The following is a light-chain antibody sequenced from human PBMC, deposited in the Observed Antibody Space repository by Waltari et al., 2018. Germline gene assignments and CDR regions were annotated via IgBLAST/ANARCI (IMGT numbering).Light chain of an antibody. CDR3: HQYDTTPFT. CDR1: QSLLYSSNNKKF. V-gene: IGKV4-1*01. CDR2: CAS. Sequence: DIVMTQSPDSLAVSLGERATISCKSSQSLLYSSNNKKFLAWYQQKPRQPPKLLIYCASTRASVVPDRFSASESVTDFSLTISSLQAEDVAVYYCHQYDTTPFTFGPGTRVDIK. J-gene: IGKJ3*01.